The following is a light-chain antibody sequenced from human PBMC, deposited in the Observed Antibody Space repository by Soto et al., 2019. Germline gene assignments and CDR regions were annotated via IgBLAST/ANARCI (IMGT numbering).Light chain of an antibody. J-gene: IGKJ4*01. CDR1: QSVSSY. V-gene: IGKV3-11*01. CDR3: QQRSNWSLT. CDR2: DAF. Sequence: EIVLTQSPATLSLSPGERSTLACRASQSVSSYLTWYQQKPGQAPRLLIYDAFNRATGIPARFSGSGSGTDFTLTISRLEPEHFAVYYCQQRSNWSLTFGGGTKVESK.